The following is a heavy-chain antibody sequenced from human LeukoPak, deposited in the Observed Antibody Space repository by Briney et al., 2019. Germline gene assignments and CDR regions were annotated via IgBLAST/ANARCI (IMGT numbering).Heavy chain of an antibody. Sequence: PGGSLRLSCAASGFTFTNYAMHWVRQAPGKGLEWVAVISYDGSNKYYADSVEGRFTISRDNSKNTLYLQMNSLRAEDTAVYYCAKDRGSSIAVHWGQGTLVTVSS. CDR3: AKDRGSSIAVH. D-gene: IGHD6-6*01. J-gene: IGHJ4*02. CDR2: ISYDGSNK. V-gene: IGHV3-30*04. CDR1: GFTFTNYA.